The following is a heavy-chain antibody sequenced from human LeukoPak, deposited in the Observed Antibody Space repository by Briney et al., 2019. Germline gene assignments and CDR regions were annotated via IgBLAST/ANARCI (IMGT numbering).Heavy chain of an antibody. J-gene: IGHJ4*02. CDR3: ARATRGYSYGPLDY. D-gene: IGHD5-18*01. Sequence: SETLSLTCTVSGVSISSHYWSWIRQPQGKGLEWIGYIHYSGSTNYNPSLKSRVTISVDTSKNQFSLKLSSVTAADTAVYYCARATRGYSYGPLDYWGQGTLVTVSS. CDR2: IHYSGST. CDR1: GVSISSHY. V-gene: IGHV4-59*11.